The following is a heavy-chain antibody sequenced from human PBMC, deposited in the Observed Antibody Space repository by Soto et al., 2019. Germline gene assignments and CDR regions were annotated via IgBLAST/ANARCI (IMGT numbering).Heavy chain of an antibody. J-gene: IGHJ4*02. CDR1: GYSFTSYW. Sequence: PGESLKISCKGSGYSFTSYWISWVRQMPGKGPEWMGIIYPSDSDTRYSPSFQGQVTISADKSISTAYLQWSSLKASDTAMYYCARLGATDVYYFDYWGQGTLVTVSS. V-gene: IGHV5-51*01. CDR3: ARLGATDVYYFDY. CDR2: IYPSDSDT. D-gene: IGHD1-26*01.